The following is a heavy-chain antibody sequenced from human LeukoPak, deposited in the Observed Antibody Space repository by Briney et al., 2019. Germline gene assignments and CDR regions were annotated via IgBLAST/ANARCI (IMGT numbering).Heavy chain of an antibody. CDR1: GGSISSGSYY. V-gene: IGHV4-61*02. D-gene: IGHD2-2*01. Sequence: SQTLSLTXTVSGGSISSGSYYWSWIRQPAGKGLEWIGRIYTSGGTNYNPSLKSRVTISVDTSKNQFSLKLSSVTAADTAVYYCARFRRYCSSTSCYDLGYYYYYMDVWGKGTTVTVSS. CDR2: IYTSGGT. CDR3: ARFRRYCSSTSCYDLGYYYYYMDV. J-gene: IGHJ6*03.